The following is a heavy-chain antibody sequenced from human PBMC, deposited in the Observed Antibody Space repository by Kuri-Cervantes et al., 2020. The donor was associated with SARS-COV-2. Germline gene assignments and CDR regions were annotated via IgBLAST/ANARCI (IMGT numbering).Heavy chain of an antibody. J-gene: IGHJ6*03. Sequence: ESLKISCAVYGGSFSGYYWSWIRQPPGKGLEWIGEINHSGSTNYNPSLKSRVTISVDTSKNQFSLKLSSVTAADTAVYYCARGGLAVAGGQDYYYYMDVWGKGTTVTVSS. D-gene: IGHD6-19*01. V-gene: IGHV4-34*01. CDR2: INHSGST. CDR1: GGSFSGYY. CDR3: ARGGLAVAGGQDYYYYMDV.